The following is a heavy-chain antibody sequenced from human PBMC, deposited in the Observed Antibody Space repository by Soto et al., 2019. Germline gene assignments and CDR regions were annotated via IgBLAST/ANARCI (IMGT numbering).Heavy chain of an antibody. V-gene: IGHV3-74*01. Sequence: PGGSLRLSCAASGFSFSTYWMHWVRQAPGKGLVWVSRINSDESTTNYADSVKGRFTISRDNAKNTLYLHMNSLRVEDTAVYYCARGANLGYYYVSRDHGAQGTLVTVSS. CDR1: GFSFSTYW. CDR3: ARGANLGYYYVSRDH. D-gene: IGHD3-22*01. CDR2: INSDESTT. J-gene: IGHJ4*02.